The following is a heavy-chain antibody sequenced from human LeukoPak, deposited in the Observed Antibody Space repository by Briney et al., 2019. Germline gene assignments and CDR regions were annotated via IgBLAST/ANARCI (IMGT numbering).Heavy chain of an antibody. CDR3: ARDGEQWLIDDAFDI. CDR2: ISYDGSNK. V-gene: IGHV3-30-3*01. D-gene: IGHD6-19*01. Sequence: GRSLRLSCAASGFTFSSYAMHWVRQAPGKGLEWVAVISYDGSNKYYADSVKGRFTISRDNSKNTLYLQMNSLRAEDTAVYYCARDGEQWLIDDAFDIWGQGTMVTVSS. CDR1: GFTFSSYA. J-gene: IGHJ3*02.